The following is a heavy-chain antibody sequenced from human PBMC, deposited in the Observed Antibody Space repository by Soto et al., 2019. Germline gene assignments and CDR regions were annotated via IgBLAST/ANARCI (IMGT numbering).Heavy chain of an antibody. Sequence: GGSLRLSCAASGFTFNIYAMSWVRQAPGKGLEWVSIISGSGGSMYYADSVKGRFTISRDNSKNTVYLQMNTLRAEDTAVYYCAKDWGRGGATADYYYALDVWGQGTTVTVSS. CDR3: AKDWGRGGATADYYYALDV. D-gene: IGHD1-26*01. J-gene: IGHJ6*02. V-gene: IGHV3-23*01. CDR1: GFTFNIYA. CDR2: ISGSGGSM.